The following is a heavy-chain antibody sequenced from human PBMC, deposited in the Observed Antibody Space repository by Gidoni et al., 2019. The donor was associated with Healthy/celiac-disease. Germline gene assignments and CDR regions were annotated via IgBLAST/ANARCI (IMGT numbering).Heavy chain of an antibody. J-gene: IGHJ5*02. CDR3: ARDRSRIAAAGTIPNNWFDP. CDR1: GYTFTGYY. Sequence: QVQLVQSGAEVKKPGASVKVSCQASGYTFTGYYMHWVRQAPGQGLEWMGWINPNSGGTNYAQKFQGRVTMTRDTSISIAYMELSRLRSDDTAVYYCARDRSRIAAAGTIPNNWFDPWGQGTLVTVSS. D-gene: IGHD6-13*01. CDR2: INPNSGGT. V-gene: IGHV1-2*02.